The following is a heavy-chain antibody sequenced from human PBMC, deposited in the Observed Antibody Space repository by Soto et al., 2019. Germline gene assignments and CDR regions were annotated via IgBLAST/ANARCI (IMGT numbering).Heavy chain of an antibody. D-gene: IGHD6-13*01. CDR1: GGTFSSYA. Sequence: QVQLVQSGAEVKKPGSSVKVSCKASGGTFSSYAISWVRQAPGQGLEWMGGIIPIFGTANYAQKFQGRVTITADEPTSTAYMELSSLRSEDTAVYYCGRDRPLAAAHLPFDYWGQGTLVTVCS. V-gene: IGHV1-69*01. CDR3: GRDRPLAAAHLPFDY. J-gene: IGHJ4*02. CDR2: IIPIFGTA.